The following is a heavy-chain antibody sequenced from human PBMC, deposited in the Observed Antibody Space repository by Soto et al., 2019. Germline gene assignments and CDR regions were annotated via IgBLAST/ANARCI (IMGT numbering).Heavy chain of an antibody. CDR1: GGSISSGCYS. V-gene: IGHV4-30-2*01. CDR2: IYHSGST. J-gene: IGHJ4*02. CDR3: ARLSWPQYYFDY. Sequence: PSETLSLTCAVSGGSISSGCYSWSWIRQPPGKGLEWIGYIYHSGSTYYNPSLKSRVTISVDRSKNQFSLKLSSVTAADTAVYYCARLSWPQYYFDYWVQGTLVTVSS. D-gene: IGHD6-13*01.